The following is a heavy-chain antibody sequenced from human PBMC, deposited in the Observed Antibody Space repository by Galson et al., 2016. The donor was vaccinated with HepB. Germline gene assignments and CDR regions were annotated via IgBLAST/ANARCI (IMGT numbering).Heavy chain of an antibody. J-gene: IGHJ6*02. Sequence: QSGAEVKKPGESLKISCKGSGYSFTSYWIGWVRQMPGKGLEWMGIIYPGDSASGYSPSFQGQVTFSVDKSISTASLHWSSLKASDTVMYYCARLQIRPDIPGGYFYAMDVWGQGTTVTVSS. D-gene: IGHD5-12*01. V-gene: IGHV5-51*01. CDR1: GYSFTSYW. CDR2: IYPGDSAS. CDR3: ARLQIRPDIPGGYFYAMDV.